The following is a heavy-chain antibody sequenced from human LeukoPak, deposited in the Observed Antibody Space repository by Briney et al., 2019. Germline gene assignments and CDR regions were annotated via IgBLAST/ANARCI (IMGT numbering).Heavy chain of an antibody. CDR3: ARIGGIAVSDNWFDP. CDR1: GYTFTSYA. Sequence: LRASVKVSCKASGYTFTSYAISWVRQAPGQGLEWMGWISAYNGNTNYAQKLQGRVTMTTDTSTSTAYVELRSLRPDDTAVYYCARIGGIAVSDNWFDPWGQGTLVTVSS. D-gene: IGHD6-19*01. V-gene: IGHV1-18*01. J-gene: IGHJ5*02. CDR2: ISAYNGNT.